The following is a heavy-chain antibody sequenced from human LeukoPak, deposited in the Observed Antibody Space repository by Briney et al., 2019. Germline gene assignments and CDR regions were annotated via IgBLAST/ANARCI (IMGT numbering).Heavy chain of an antibody. D-gene: IGHD4-17*01. CDR3: ARNLYGDLGQNY. V-gene: IGHV3-30-3*01. J-gene: IGHJ4*02. CDR1: GSTFSSYA. CDR2: ISYDGSNK. Sequence: PGGSLRLSCAASGSTFSSYAMHWVRQAPGKGLEWVAVISYDGSNKYYADSVKGRFTISRDNSKNTLYLQMNSLRAEDTAVYYCARNLYGDLGQNYWGQGTLVTVSS.